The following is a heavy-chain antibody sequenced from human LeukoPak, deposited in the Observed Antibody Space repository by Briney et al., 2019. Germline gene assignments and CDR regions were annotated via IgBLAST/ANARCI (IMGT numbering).Heavy chain of an antibody. CDR3: ASSSGSYGYYYYYYMDV. D-gene: IGHD1-26*01. CDR1: GSSFTSYW. J-gene: IGHJ6*03. CDR2: IYPGDSDT. V-gene: IGHV5-51*01. Sequence: GESLKISCQGSGSSFTSYWIGWVRQVPGKGLEWMGIIYPGDSDTRYSPSFQGQVTISADKSISTAYLQWSSLKASDTAMYYCASSSGSYGYYYYYYMDVWGKGTTVTVSS.